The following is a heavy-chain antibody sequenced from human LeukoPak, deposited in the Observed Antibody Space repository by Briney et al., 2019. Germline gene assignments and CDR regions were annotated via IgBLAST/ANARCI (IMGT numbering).Heavy chain of an antibody. CDR3: ARSPTPDWFDP. CDR1: GGSISSYY. CDR2: IYYSGST. J-gene: IGHJ5*02. V-gene: IGHV4-59*01. Sequence: PSETLSLTCTVSGGSISSYYWSWIRQPPGKGLEWIGYIYYSGSTNYNPSLKSRVTISVDTSKNQFSLKLGSVTAADTAVYYCARSPTPDWFDPWGQGTLVTVSS.